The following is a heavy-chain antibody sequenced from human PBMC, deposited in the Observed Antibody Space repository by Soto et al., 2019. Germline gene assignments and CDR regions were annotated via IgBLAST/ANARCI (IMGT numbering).Heavy chain of an antibody. J-gene: IGHJ6*02. Sequence: KVSCKASGYTFTSYDINWVRQATGQGREWRGWMNPNSGNTGYAQKFQGRVTMTRNTSISTAYMELSSLRSEDTAVYYCARAGYCISTSCYHNYYYYYGMDVWGQGTTVTVS. CDR1: GYTFTSYD. CDR3: ARAGYCISTSCYHNYYYYYGMDV. V-gene: IGHV1-8*01. CDR2: MNPNSGNT. D-gene: IGHD2-2*01.